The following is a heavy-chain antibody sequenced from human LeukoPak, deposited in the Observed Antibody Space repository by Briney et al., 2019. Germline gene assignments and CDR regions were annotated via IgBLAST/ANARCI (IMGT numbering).Heavy chain of an antibody. CDR2: LASGSQT. CDR3: VREARGYHYTYFDY. D-gene: IGHD5-18*01. V-gene: IGHV3-13*01. J-gene: IGHJ4*02. Sequence: GGSLRLSCTASGFTLGRHDMHWVRQTTGEGLEWVAALASGSQTFYAGSVKGRFTVSREDAENSLYLQMNSLRAGDTAVYYCVREARGYHYTYFDYWGQGTLVTVSS. CDR1: GFTLGRHD.